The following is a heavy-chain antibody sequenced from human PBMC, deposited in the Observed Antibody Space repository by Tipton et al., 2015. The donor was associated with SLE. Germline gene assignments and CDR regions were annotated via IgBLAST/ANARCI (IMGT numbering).Heavy chain of an antibody. D-gene: IGHD1-14*01. CDR1: GDSISSGSYF. V-gene: IGHV4-61*09. J-gene: IGHJ4*02. CDR2: IYTSGNT. CDR3: ARGRGSGIYFDY. Sequence: TLSLTCTVSGDSISSGSYFWMWVRQPAGQALEWIGHIYTSGNTNYSPSLKSRVTISLDTSKNQFSLKLSSVTAADTAVYFCARGRGSGIYFDYWGQGALVTVSS.